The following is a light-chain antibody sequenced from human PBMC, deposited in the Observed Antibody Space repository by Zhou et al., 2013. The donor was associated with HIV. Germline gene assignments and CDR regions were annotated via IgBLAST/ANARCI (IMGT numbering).Light chain of an antibody. V-gene: IGKV1-17*01. Sequence: DIQMTQSPSSLSASVGDIVTITCRASQGITNDLGWYQQKPGKAPKRLIYAASKLQSGVPARFSGSGSGTEFTLTISSLQPEDFAIYYCLQHNSYPWTFGQGTKVEI. CDR3: LQHNSYPWT. J-gene: IGKJ1*01. CDR2: AAS. CDR1: QGITND.